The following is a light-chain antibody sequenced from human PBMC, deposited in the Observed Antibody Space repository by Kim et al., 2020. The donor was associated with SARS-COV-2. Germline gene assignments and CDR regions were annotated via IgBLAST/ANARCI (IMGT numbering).Light chain of an antibody. CDR3: QSYNRDNVI. Sequence: GKTVTTTGTRSSGSIDDNYVQWYQQRPGGVPTTVIYGDDQRPSGVSDRFSGSIDNSSNSASLTISGLRTEDEADYYCQSYNRDNVIFGGGTQLTVL. V-gene: IGLV6-57*03. CDR2: GDD. J-gene: IGLJ2*01. CDR1: SGSIDDNY.